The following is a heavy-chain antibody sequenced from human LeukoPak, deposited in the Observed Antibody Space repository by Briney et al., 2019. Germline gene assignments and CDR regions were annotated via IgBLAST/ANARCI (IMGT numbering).Heavy chain of an antibody. V-gene: IGHV4-59*08. Sequence: KPSETLFLTCTVSGASIRNYYWSWIRQSPGKGLEWIGYIYYSGSTNYNPSLESRVAMSVDTSKNQFSLRLSSVTAADTAIYYCARRYSSSWYVGFFDPWGQGTLVTVSS. CDR3: ARRYSSSWYVGFFDP. J-gene: IGHJ5*02. D-gene: IGHD6-13*01. CDR1: GASIRNYY. CDR2: IYYSGST.